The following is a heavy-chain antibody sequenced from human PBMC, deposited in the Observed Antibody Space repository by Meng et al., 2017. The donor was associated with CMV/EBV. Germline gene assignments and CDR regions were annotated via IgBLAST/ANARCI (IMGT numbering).Heavy chain of an antibody. CDR1: FTFCPLS. D-gene: IGHD4-23*01. Sequence: FTFCPLSIHWGPQAPGKGLEWVACISFDSSNKFYAGSVKGRFPISRDNSKNMVYLEMGGLGADDTAVYYCTRGRHGVNFKSWFFDVWGRGTLVTVSS. V-gene: IGHV3-30*07. CDR3: TRGRHGVNFKSWFFDV. J-gene: IGHJ2*01. CDR2: ISFDSSNK.